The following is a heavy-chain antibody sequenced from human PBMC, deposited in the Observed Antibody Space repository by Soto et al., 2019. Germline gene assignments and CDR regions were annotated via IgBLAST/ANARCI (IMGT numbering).Heavy chain of an antibody. CDR1: GFTFSSYA. CDR3: AKEGAGDGYNPNWFDP. CDR2: ISGSGGST. Sequence: PGGSLRLSGAGSGFTFSSYAMSWVRQAPGKGLEWVSAISGSGGSTYYADSVKGRFTISRDNSKNTLYLQMNSLRAEDTAVYYCAKEGAGDGYNPNWFDPWGQGTLVTVSS. J-gene: IGHJ5*02. D-gene: IGHD5-12*01. V-gene: IGHV3-23*01.